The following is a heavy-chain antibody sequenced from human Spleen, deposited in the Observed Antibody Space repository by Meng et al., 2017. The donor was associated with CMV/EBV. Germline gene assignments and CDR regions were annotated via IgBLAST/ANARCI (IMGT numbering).Heavy chain of an antibody. V-gene: IGHV1-2*02. Sequence: ASVKVSCKASGYSFTGYFVNWVRQVPGQGLEWMGWINPDSGTTDYAPNFRGRVTMTRETSTNTAHMEQSRLRSDDTAVYYCARSRPGSHFYYGMDVWGQGTTVTVSS. CDR3: ARSRPGSHFYYGMDV. J-gene: IGHJ6*02. D-gene: IGHD1-14*01. CDR1: GYSFTGYF. CDR2: INPDSGTT.